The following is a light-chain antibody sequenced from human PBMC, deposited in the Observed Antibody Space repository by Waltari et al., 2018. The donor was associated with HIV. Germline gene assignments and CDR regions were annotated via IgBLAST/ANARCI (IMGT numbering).Light chain of an antibody. Sequence: QSALTQPASVSGSPGQSITITCTGTSDDVGGYNHVAWYQQKIDSPPKLIIAAVTHRPSGVSGSFSGSKSGNTASLTITGLRPDDEAVYFCSSYTRSISVIFGGGTRLIV. J-gene: IGLJ2*01. CDR1: SDDVGGYNH. CDR3: SSYTRSISVI. V-gene: IGLV2-14*01. CDR2: AVT.